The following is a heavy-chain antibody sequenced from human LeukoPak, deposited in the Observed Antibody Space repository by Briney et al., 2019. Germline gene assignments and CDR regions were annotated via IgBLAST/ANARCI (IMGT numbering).Heavy chain of an antibody. CDR3: ARTTMVRGTYYMDV. D-gene: IGHD3-10*01. CDR1: GGSISSSSYY. CDR2: IYYSGST. Sequence: TSETLSLTCTVSGGSISSSSYYWGWIRQPPGKGLEWIGYIYYSGSTNYNPSLKSRVTISVDTSKNQFSLKLSSVTAADTAVYYCARTTMVRGTYYMDVWGKGTTVTISS. J-gene: IGHJ6*03. V-gene: IGHV4-61*05.